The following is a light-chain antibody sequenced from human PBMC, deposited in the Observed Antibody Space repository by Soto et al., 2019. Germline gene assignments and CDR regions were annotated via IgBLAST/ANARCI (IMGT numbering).Light chain of an antibody. CDR3: AAWDDSLNGRV. Sequence: QSVLTQAPSASGTPGQRFTISCSGSSSNIGSSNVNWYQQLPGTATKLLIYTNNQRPSGVPDRFSGSKSGTSASLAISGLQSEDEADYYCAAWDDSLNGRVFGTGTKVTVL. CDR1: SSNIGSSN. CDR2: TNN. V-gene: IGLV1-44*01. J-gene: IGLJ1*01.